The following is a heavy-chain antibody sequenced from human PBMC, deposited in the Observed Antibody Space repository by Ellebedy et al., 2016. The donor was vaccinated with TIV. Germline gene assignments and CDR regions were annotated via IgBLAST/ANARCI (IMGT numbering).Heavy chain of an antibody. CDR2: INTDGITT. J-gene: IGHJ5*02. D-gene: IGHD1-7*01. CDR1: GFTFSTFA. CDR3: AKALNWNSESGYFDP. Sequence: GGSLRLSXAASGFTFSTFAMSWVRRAPEKGLEWVSTINTDGITTYYADSLKGRFTISRDNSKNTLFLQMNSLRADDTAVYYCAKALNWNSESGYFDPWGQGTLVTVSS. V-gene: IGHV3-23*01.